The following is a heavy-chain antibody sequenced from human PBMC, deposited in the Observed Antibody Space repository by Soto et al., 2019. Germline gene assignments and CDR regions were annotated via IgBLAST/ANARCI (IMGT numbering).Heavy chain of an antibody. CDR2: TTKSGDKT. CDR3: ARGGISSSGLDS. V-gene: IGHV3-23*01. CDR1: GFTFSTYD. D-gene: IGHD1-20*01. Sequence: EVQLLESGGDLVQRGGSLRLSCATSGFTFSTYDMTWVRQAPGKGLEWVSSTTKSGDKTWYADSVKGRFTISRDNPKNTLTLQLNSLRAEDTAVYYCARGGISSSGLDSWGQGTLVTVSS. J-gene: IGHJ4*02.